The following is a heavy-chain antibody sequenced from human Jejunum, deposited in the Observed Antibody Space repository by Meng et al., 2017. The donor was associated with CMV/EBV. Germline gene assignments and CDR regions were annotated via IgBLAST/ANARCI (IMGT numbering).Heavy chain of an antibody. CDR1: FSSSA. CDR2: IGGSGGNT. J-gene: IGHJ4*02. V-gene: IGHV3-23*01. CDR3: AQARDQVLTAYVNHFDH. Sequence: FSSSAMSWVRQAPGKGLEWVSTIGGSGGNTYYADSVKGRFTISRDNSKNTQYLQMNSLRADDTALYYCAQARDQVLTAYVNHFDHWGQGTLVTVSS. D-gene: IGHD3-16*01.